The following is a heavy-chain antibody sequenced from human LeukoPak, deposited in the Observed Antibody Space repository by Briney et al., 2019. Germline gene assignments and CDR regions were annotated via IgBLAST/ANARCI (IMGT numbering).Heavy chain of an antibody. CDR3: ARDNPPPYSSGWEGAFDI. V-gene: IGHV3-33*01. CDR1: GFTFSSYG. Sequence: GRSLRLSCAASGFTFSSYGMHWVRQAPGKGLEWVAVIWYDGSNKYYAESVKGRFTISRDNSKNTLYLQMNSLRAEDTAVYYCARDNPPPYSSGWEGAFDIWGQGTMVTVSS. J-gene: IGHJ3*02. D-gene: IGHD6-19*01. CDR2: IWYDGSNK.